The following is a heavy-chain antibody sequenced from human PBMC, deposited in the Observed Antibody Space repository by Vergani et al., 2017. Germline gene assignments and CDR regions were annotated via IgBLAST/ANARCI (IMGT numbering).Heavy chain of an antibody. CDR1: GFTFSSYW. CDR3: ARVGGGGRARDDGFDI. V-gene: IGHV3-7*01. J-gene: IGHJ3*02. Sequence: EVQLVESGGGLVQPGGSLRLSCAASGFTFSSYWMSWVRQAPGKGLEWVANIKQDGSEKYYVDSVKGRFTLSRDNARNSLYLQMNSLRAEDTAMYYCARVGGGGRARDDGFDIWGQGTMVTVSS. D-gene: IGHD1-26*01. CDR2: IKQDGSEK.